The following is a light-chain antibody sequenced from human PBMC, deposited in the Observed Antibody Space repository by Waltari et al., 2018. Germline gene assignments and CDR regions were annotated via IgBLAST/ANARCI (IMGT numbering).Light chain of an antibody. J-gene: IGLJ2*01. CDR1: SSDIAIYNY. V-gene: IGLV2-11*01. CDR3: SSYAGTNTWV. Sequence: QAALTQPRSVSGSPGQSVTISCTGTSSDIAIYNYVSWYQQHPGTAPKPMIYDVSQRPSGVSYRFSGSKSGNTASLAISGLQAEDEADYYCSSYAGTNTWVFGGGTRLTVL. CDR2: DVS.